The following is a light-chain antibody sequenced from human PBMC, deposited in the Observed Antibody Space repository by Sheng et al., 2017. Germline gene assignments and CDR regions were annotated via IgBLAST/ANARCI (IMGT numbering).Light chain of an antibody. CDR1: QGVDSS. CDR3: QQYNNWPRT. J-gene: IGKJ1*01. CDR2: GAS. V-gene: IGKV3-15*01. Sequence: EIEMTQSPATLSVSPGERATLSCWTSQGVDSSVAWYQQKPGRAPSLLIYGASTRATGVPARFSGSGSGTEFTLTISSLQSEDFAVYYCQQYNNWPRTFGQGTKVEIK.